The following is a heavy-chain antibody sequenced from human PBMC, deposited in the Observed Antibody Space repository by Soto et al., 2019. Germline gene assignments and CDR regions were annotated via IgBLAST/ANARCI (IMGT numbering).Heavy chain of an antibody. Sequence: LRLSCAASGFTFNNYAMNWVRQAPGKGLEWVSSISSSGGTTYYADSVKGRFTISRDNSKNTLYLQVNSLRAEDTAVYYCAKALAAGSLRYYFDYWGQGALVTVSS. D-gene: IGHD6-13*01. CDR3: AKALAAGSLRYYFDY. CDR1: GFTFNNYA. CDR2: ISSSGGTT. J-gene: IGHJ4*02. V-gene: IGHV3-23*01.